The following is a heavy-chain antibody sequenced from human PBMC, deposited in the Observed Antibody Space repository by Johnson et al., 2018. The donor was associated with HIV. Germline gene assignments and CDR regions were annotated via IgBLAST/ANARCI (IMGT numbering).Heavy chain of an antibody. CDR2: IYSGGST. Sequence: VQLVESGGGLIQPGGSLRLSCAASGFTVSSNYMSWVRQAPGKGLEWVSVIYSGGSTYYADSVKGRFTVSRDDSKNTLYLQMNSLRAEDTAVYYCAKVRRAVYGFDIWGQGTMVTVSS. J-gene: IGHJ3*02. V-gene: IGHV3-53*01. CDR3: AKVRRAVYGFDI. CDR1: GFTVSSNY.